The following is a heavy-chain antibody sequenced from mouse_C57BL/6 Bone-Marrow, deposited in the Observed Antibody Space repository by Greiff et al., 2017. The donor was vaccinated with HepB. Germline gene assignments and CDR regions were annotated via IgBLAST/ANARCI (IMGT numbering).Heavy chain of an antibody. J-gene: IGHJ4*01. CDR3: ARDRGYVSYAMDY. D-gene: IGHD2-14*01. CDR2: ISDGGSYT. CDR1: GFTFSSYA. V-gene: IGHV5-4*01. Sequence: EVKLVESGGGLVKPGGSLKLSCAASGFTFSSYAMSWVRQTPEKRLEWVATISDGGSYTYYPDNVKGRFTISRDNAKNNLYLQMSNLKSEDTAMYYCARDRGYVSYAMDYWGQGTSVTVSS.